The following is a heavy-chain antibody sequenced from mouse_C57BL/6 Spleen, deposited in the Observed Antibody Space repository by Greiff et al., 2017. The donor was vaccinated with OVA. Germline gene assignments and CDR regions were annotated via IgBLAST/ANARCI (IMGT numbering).Heavy chain of an antibody. J-gene: IGHJ3*01. CDR2: IDPETGGT. CDR3: TRRLLRFFAY. Sequence: QVQLQQSGAELVRPGASVTLSCKASGYTFTDYEMHWVKQTPVHGLEWIGAIDPETGGTAYNQKFKGKAILTADKSSSPAYMELRSLTSEDSAVYYCTRRLLRFFAYWGQGTLVTVSA. D-gene: IGHD2-9*01. V-gene: IGHV1-15*01. CDR1: GYTFTDYE.